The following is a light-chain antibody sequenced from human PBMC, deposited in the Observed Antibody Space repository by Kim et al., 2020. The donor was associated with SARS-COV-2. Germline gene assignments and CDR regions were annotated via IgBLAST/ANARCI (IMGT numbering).Light chain of an antibody. V-gene: IGKV1-5*03. CDR2: KAS. CDR3: QQYNSPMYT. Sequence: SASVGDRVTITGRASQSISSWLAWYQQKPGKAPKLLIYKASSLESGVPSRFSGSGSGTEFTLTISSLQPDDFATYYCQQYNSPMYTFGQGTKLEI. J-gene: IGKJ2*01. CDR1: QSISSW.